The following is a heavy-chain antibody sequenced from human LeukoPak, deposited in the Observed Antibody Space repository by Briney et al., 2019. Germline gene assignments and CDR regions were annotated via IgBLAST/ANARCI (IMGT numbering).Heavy chain of an antibody. V-gene: IGHV1-18*01. J-gene: IGHJ6*03. CDR3: ARGTTGSPPNERSIYYYYYMDV. CDR2: ISAYNGNT. CDR1: GSTFTIYG. Sequence: ASVKVSCKASGSTFTIYGISWVRQAPGQGLEWMGWISAYNGNTNYEQKLQGRVTMTTDTSTSTAYMELRSLRSDDTAVDYCARGTTGSPPNERSIYYYYYMDVWGKGTTVTVSS. D-gene: IGHD1-1*01.